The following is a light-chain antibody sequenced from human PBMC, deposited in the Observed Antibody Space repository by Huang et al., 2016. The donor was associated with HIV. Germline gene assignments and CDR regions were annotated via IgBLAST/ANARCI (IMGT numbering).Light chain of an antibody. J-gene: IGKJ1*01. CDR2: SAS. Sequence: DIQMTQSPPSLSASQGVRVTLTCRASQDIGNFLAWFQQKPGGAPKLLIFSASTLHLGVPSRFPGRGSGTEFTLTITNLQPEDVATYYCQRYDTAPRAFGPGTKVDI. CDR1: QDIGNF. CDR3: QRYDTAPRA. V-gene: IGKV1-27*01.